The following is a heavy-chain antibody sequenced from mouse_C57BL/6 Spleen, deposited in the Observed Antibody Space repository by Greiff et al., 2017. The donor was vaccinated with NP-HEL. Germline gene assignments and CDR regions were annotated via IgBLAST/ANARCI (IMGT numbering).Heavy chain of an antibody. CDR1: GFSLTSYG. J-gene: IGHJ1*03. CDR2: IWSGGST. Sequence: QVQLKQSGPGLVQPSQSLSITCTVSGFSLTSYGVHWVRQSPGKGLEWLGVIWSGGSTDYNAAFISRLSISKDNSKSQVFFKMNSLQADDTAIYYCARRGGNYGWYFDVWGTGTTVTVSS. V-gene: IGHV2-2*01. CDR3: ARRGGNYGWYFDV. D-gene: IGHD2-1*01.